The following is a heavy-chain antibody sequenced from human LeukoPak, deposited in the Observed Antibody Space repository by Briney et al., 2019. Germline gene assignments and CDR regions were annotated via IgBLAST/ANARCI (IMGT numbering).Heavy chain of an antibody. J-gene: IGHJ6*02. CDR3: ARDSSAPWSGSFYYGMDV. D-gene: IGHD3-3*01. V-gene: IGHV3-21*01. CDR2: ISSSSSYI. CDR1: GFTFSSYS. Sequence: KPGGSLRLSCAASGFTFSSYSMNWVRQAPGKGLEWVSSISSSSSYIYYADSVKGRFTISRDNAKNSLYLQMNSLRAEDTAVYYCARDSSAPWSGSFYYGMDVWGQGTTVTVSS.